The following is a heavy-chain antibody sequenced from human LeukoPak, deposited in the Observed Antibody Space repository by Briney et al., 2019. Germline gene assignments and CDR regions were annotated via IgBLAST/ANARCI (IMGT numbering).Heavy chain of an antibody. V-gene: IGHV1-69*04. CDR1: GGTFSSYA. D-gene: IGHD1-1*01. CDR3: ARASPRCPNDLFDY. J-gene: IGHJ4*02. CDR2: IIPILGIA. Sequence: GSSVKVSCKASGGTFSSYAISWVRQAPGQGLEWMGRIIPILGIANYAQKFQGRVTITADKSTSTAYMELSSLRSEDTAVYYCARASPRCPNDLFDYWGQGTLVTVSS.